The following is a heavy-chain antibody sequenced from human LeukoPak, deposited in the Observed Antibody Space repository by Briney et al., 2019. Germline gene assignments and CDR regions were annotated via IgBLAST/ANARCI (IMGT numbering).Heavy chain of an antibody. D-gene: IGHD3-10*01. CDR2: IYYSGST. CDR1: GGSISSYY. CDR3: ARDYRGSGSYVWFGP. Sequence: SETLSLTCTVSGGSISSYYWSWIRQPPGKGLEWIGYIYYSGSTNYNPSLKSRVTISVDTSKNQFSLKLSSVTAADTAVYYCARDYRGSGSYVWFGPWGQGTLVTVSS. V-gene: IGHV4-59*01. J-gene: IGHJ5*02.